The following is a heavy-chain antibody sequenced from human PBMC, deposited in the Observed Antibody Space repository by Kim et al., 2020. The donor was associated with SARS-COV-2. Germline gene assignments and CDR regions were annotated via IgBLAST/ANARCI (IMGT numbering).Heavy chain of an antibody. J-gene: IGHJ4*02. D-gene: IGHD2-8*02. V-gene: IGHV3-11*06. Sequence: AESGKGRFTIARDNAKNCLYLQMSGLGADDTAVYYCARGPVAVYDGDFDYWGQGTLVTVSS. CDR3: ARGPVAVYDGDFDY.